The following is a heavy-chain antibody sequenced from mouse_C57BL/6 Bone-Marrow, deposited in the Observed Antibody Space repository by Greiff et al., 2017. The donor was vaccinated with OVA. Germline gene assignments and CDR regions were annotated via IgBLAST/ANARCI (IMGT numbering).Heavy chain of an antibody. V-gene: IGHV14-3*01. D-gene: IGHD1-1*01. CDR3: AEDPITTVVATSDV. CDR1: GFNIPPSY. J-gene: IGHJ1*03. CDR2: IDPANGNT. Sequence: VQLQQSVAELVRPGASVKLSCTASGFNIPPSYLHWVKQRPEQGLAWIGRIDPANGNTKYAPKFQGKATITADTSSNTAYLQLSSLTSEDTAIYYCAEDPITTVVATSDVWGTGTTVTVSS.